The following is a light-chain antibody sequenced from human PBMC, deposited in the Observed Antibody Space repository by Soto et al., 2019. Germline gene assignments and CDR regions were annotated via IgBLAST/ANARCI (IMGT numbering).Light chain of an antibody. Sequence: QSALTQPPSASGSPGQSVTISCTGTSSDVGAHNYVSWYQQHPGKDPKLMIYEVNKRPSGVPDRFSGSKSGNTASLTVSGLHADDEADYYCISYAGTAYVAIGGGTKLTVL. CDR1: SSDVGAHNY. CDR3: ISYAGTAYVA. V-gene: IGLV2-8*01. CDR2: EVN. J-gene: IGLJ2*01.